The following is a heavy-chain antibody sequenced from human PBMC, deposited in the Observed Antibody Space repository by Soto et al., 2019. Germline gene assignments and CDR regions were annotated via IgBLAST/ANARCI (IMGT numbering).Heavy chain of an antibody. Sequence: PSETLSLTCTVSGGSISSYYWSWIRQPPGKGLEWIGYIYYSGSTNYNPSLKSRVTISVDTSKNQFSLKLSSVTAADTAVYYCASYDILTGYRFDPWGQGTLVTVSS. CDR1: GGSISSYY. CDR2: IYYSGST. D-gene: IGHD3-9*01. J-gene: IGHJ5*02. V-gene: IGHV4-59*01. CDR3: ASYDILTGYRFDP.